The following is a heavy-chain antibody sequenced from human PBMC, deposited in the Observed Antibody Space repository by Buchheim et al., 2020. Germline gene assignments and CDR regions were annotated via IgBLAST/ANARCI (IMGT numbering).Heavy chain of an antibody. V-gene: IGHV4-39*01. CDR2: IYYSGST. J-gene: IGHJ4*02. CDR1: GGSISSSSYY. CDR3: AGEKGPIAAAGALDY. Sequence: QLQLQESGPGLVKPSETLSLTCTVSGGSISSSSYYWGWIRQPPGKGLEWIGSIYYSGSTYYNPSLKSRVTISGDTSKNQFSLRLSSVTAADTAVYYCAGEKGPIAAAGALDYWGQGTL. D-gene: IGHD6-13*01.